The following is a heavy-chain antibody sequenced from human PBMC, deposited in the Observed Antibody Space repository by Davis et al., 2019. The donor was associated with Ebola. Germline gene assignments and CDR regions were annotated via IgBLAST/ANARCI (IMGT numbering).Heavy chain of an antibody. CDR3: ARVVLAEGDT. V-gene: IGHV3-7*03. CDR1: GFTFSSYW. J-gene: IGHJ5*02. CDR2: IKQDGSEK. D-gene: IGHD2-8*01. Sequence: GESLKISCAASGFTFSSYWMSWVRQAPGKGLEWVANIKQDGSEKYYVDSVKGRFTISRDNGKNSLYLQMKGLRAEDTAVYYCARVVLAEGDTWGQGTLVTVSS.